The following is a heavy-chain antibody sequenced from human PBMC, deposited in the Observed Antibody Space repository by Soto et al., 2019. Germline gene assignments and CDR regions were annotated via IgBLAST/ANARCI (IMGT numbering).Heavy chain of an antibody. CDR3: SRSLDS. CDR2: INPDGTER. V-gene: IGHV3-7*01. Sequence: PGGSLRLSCTASGFTFSNFWMDWVRQAPGQGLEWVANINPDGTERRYVDSVKGRFTISRDSAKNSLYLQMSSLTAEDSALYYCSRSLDSWGQGTRVTVSS. CDR1: GFTFSNFW. J-gene: IGHJ4*02.